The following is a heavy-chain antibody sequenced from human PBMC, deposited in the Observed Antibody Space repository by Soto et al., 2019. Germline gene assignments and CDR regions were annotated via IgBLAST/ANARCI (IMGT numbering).Heavy chain of an antibody. CDR1: GGTFRSYT. D-gene: IGHD1-26*01. CDR2: IIPLFGTA. J-gene: IGHJ5*02. Sequence: VQLVQSGAEVKKPGSSVKVSCKASGGTFRSYTINWVRQAPGHGLEWMGGIIPLFGTANYAEKFQGRGTITAAESTSTAYMELSSLRSEDTAVYYCARDAQQHLIFNLGATSMVCVDPWGQGTLVTVSS. V-gene: IGHV1-69*01. CDR3: ARDAQQHLIFNLGATSMVCVDP.